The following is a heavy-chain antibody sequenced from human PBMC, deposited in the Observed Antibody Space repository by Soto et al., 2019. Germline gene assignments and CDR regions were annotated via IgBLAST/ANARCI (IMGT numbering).Heavy chain of an antibody. CDR1: GGSFSGYY. Sequence: SETLSLTCAVYGGSFSGYYWSWIRQPPGKGLEWIGEINHSGSTNYNPSLKSRVTISVDTSKNQFSLKLSSVTAANTAVYYCARGLYSSGRFDYWGQGTLVTVSS. CDR3: ARGLYSSGRFDY. CDR2: INHSGST. D-gene: IGHD6-19*01. V-gene: IGHV4-34*01. J-gene: IGHJ4*02.